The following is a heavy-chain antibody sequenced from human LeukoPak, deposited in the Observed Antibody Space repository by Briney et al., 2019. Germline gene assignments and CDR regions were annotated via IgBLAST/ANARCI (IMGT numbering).Heavy chain of an antibody. CDR1: TFTFSAYW. CDR3: ARDRTMTADY. J-gene: IGHJ4*02. Sequence: GGSLRLSCVTSTFTFSAYWMSWVRQAPGKGLEWVANMKEDGSEIYYVDSVKGRSTISRDNGKSSLYLQMNDLRVEDTAVYYCARDRTMTADYWGRGTLVTVSS. CDR2: MKEDGSEI. V-gene: IGHV3-7*01. D-gene: IGHD3-22*01.